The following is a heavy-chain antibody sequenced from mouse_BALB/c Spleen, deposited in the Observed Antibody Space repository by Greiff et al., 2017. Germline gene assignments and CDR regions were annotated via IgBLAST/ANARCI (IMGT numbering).Heavy chain of an antibody. V-gene: IGHV2-9*02. D-gene: IGHD2-1*01. CDR2: IWAGGST. CDR1: GFSLTSYG. J-gene: IGHJ4*01. Sequence: QVQLKESGPGLVAPAQSLSITCTVSGFSLTSYGVHWVRQPPGKGLEWLGVIWAGGSTNYNSALMSRLSISKDNSKSQVFLKMNSLQTDDTAMYYCSNYGNCVNYAMDYWGQGTSVTVSS. CDR3: SNYGNCVNYAMDY.